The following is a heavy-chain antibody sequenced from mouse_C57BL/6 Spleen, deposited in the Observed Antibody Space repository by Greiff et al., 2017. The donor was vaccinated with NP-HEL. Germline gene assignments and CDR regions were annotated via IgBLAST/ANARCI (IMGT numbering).Heavy chain of an antibody. CDR3: ARGGDYSPWFAY. V-gene: IGHV1-22*01. J-gene: IGHJ3*01. CDR2: INPNNGGT. D-gene: IGHD1-1*01. Sequence: VQLQQSGPELVKPGASVKMSCKASGYTFTDYNMHWVKQSHGKSLEWIGYINPNNGGTSYNQKFKGKATLTVNKSSSTAYMELRSLTSEDSAVYYCARGGDYSPWFAYWGQGTLVTVSA. CDR1: GYTFTDYN.